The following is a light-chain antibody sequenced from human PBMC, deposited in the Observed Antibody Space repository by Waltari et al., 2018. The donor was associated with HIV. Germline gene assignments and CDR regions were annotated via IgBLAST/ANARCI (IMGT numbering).Light chain of an antibody. V-gene: IGLV2-8*01. J-gene: IGLJ2*01. CDR3: NSYAGSNNVV. CDR2: EVS. CDR1: RRDVGGYNY. Sequence: QSALTQPPSAYGSPGQSVTISCTGNRRDVGGYNYVSWYQQHPGKAPNLMIYEVSKRPSGFPDRFSGSKSGNTASLTVSGLQAEDEADYYCNSYAGSNNVVFGGGTKVTVL.